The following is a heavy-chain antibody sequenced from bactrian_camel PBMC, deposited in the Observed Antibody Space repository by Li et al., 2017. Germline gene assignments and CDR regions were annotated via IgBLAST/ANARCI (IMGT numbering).Heavy chain of an antibody. D-gene: IGHD1*01. V-gene: IGHV3S31*01. CDR2: INSADETT. Sequence: VQLVESGGGLVHPGGSLRLSCETSGFTFSNNAMSWVRQAPGKGLEWVSAINSADETTYYSDSTKGRFTISRDNAKNTLYLQMNSLKTEDTAVYYCATASLWRGPKEFRYWGQGTQVTVS. J-gene: IGHJ6*01. CDR1: GFTFSNNA. CDR3: ATASLWRGPKEFRY.